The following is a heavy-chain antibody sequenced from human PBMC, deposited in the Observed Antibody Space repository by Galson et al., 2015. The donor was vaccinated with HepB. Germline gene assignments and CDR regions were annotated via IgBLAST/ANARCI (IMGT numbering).Heavy chain of an antibody. D-gene: IGHD5-24*01. V-gene: IGHV4-39*01. J-gene: IGHJ4*02. CDR2: IYYRGRT. Sequence: ETLSLTCTVSGGSFSNSDYYWAWIRQSPGKGLEWIGSIYYRGRTYYNPSLKSRITMSVDTSKNQFSLKWTSVTAADTAVYFCSRRGNGFNLPDFDYWGQGSLVTVSS. CDR1: GGSFSNSDYY. CDR3: SRRGNGFNLPDFDY.